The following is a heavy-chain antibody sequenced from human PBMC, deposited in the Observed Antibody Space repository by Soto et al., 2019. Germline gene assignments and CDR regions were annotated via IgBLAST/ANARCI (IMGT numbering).Heavy chain of an antibody. V-gene: IGHV4-34*01. CDR2: INHSGST. Sequence: SETLSLTCAVYGGSLSGYYWSWIRQPPGKGLEWIGEINHSGSTNYNPSLKSRVTISVDTSKNQFSLKLSSVTAADTAVYYCARVVAYYYDSSGYQPKRYYFDYWGQGTLVTVSS. D-gene: IGHD3-22*01. J-gene: IGHJ4*02. CDR1: GGSLSGYY. CDR3: ARVVAYYYDSSGYQPKRYYFDY.